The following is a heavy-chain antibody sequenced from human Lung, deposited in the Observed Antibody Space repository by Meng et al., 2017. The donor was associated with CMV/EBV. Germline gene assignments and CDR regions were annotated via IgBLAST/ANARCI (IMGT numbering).Heavy chain of an antibody. CDR3: ARSWDGMAV. Sequence: GGSLRLSCAASGFTFSAYAMNWVRQAPGKGLEWVSSISTTSSYIYYADSVKGRLTISRDNAKNSLYLQMNSLRAEDTAVYYCARSWDGMAVWGQGTTVTVSS. J-gene: IGHJ6*02. V-gene: IGHV3-21*06. CDR1: GFTFSAYA. CDR2: ISTTSSYI.